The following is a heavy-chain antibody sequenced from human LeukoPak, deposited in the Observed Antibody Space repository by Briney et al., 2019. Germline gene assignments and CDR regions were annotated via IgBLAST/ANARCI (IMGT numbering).Heavy chain of an antibody. CDR2: FDPEDGET. V-gene: IGHV1-24*01. CDR1: GYTLIELS. D-gene: IGHD5-18*01. J-gene: IGHJ3*02. Sequence: ASVKVSCKASGYTLIELSMHWVRQAPGKGLEWMGGFDPEDGETIYAQKFQGRVTMTEDTSTDTAYMELRSLTSEDTAVYYCVIAAPPKYRYGYERGAFDIWGQGTMVTVSS. CDR3: VIAAPPKYRYGYERGAFDI.